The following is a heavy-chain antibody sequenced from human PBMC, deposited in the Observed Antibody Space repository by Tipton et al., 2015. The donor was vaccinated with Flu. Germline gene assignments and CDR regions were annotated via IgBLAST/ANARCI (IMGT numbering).Heavy chain of an antibody. D-gene: IGHD3-3*01. Sequence: TLSLTCAVYGGSFSGYYWSWIRQPPGKGLEWIGYIYYSGSTNYNPSLKSRVTISVDTSKNQFSLKLSSVTAADTAVYYCARVHYDFWSGLTYYFDYWGQGTLVTVSS. CDR1: GGSFSGYY. J-gene: IGHJ4*02. CDR3: ARVHYDFWSGLTYYFDY. V-gene: IGHV4-59*01. CDR2: IYYSGST.